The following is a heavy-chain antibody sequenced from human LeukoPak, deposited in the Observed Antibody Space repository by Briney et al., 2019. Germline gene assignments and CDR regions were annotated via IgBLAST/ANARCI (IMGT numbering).Heavy chain of an antibody. D-gene: IGHD2-2*01. CDR1: GFTFSDYY. Sequence: GGSLRLSCAASGFTFSDYYMSWIRQAPGKGLEWVSYISSSGSTIYYADFVKGRFTISRDNAKNSLYLQMNSLRAEDTAVYYCARELYCSSTSCPYFDYWGQGTLVTVSS. CDR2: ISSSGSTI. V-gene: IGHV3-11*04. J-gene: IGHJ4*02. CDR3: ARELYCSSTSCPYFDY.